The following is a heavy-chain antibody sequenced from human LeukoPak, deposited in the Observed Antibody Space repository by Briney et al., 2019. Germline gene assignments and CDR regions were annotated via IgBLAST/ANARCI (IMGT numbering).Heavy chain of an antibody. CDR1: GFTVSDNY. CDR2: MYSRGDT. J-gene: IGHJ5*02. CDR3: ARDAPQVPAAGVLAS. Sequence: GGSLRLSCAASGFTVSDNYMSWVRQAPGKGLEWVSVMYSRGDTYYANSVKGRFTFSRDISKNTVYLQMKGLRTEDTAMYYCARDAPQVPAAGVLASWGQGTLVIVS. V-gene: IGHV3-53*01. D-gene: IGHD6-13*01.